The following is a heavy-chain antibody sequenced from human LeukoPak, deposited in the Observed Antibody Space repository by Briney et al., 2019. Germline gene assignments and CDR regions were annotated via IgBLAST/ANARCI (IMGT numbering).Heavy chain of an antibody. CDR1: GFTFSSYW. Sequence: GSLRLSCAASGFTFSSYWMNWVRQAPGKGLEWIGEIYHSGSTNYNPSLKSRVTISVDKSKNQFSLKLSSVTAADTAVYYCARENDYWGQGTLVTVSS. CDR3: ARENDY. J-gene: IGHJ4*02. V-gene: IGHV4-4*02. CDR2: IYHSGST.